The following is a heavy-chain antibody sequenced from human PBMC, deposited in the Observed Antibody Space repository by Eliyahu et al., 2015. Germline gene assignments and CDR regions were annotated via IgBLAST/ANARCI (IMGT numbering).Heavy chain of an antibody. CDR3: ARSFLSRDGYFRFDY. CDR1: GHXFSNYW. Sequence: EVRLVQSGAEVKKPGEPXXIXCKVSGHXFSNYWIAWVRQMPGKGLEWMGIIYPGDSDTRYSPSFQGQVTVSADKSISTAYLQWSRLRASDTAMYYCARSFLSRDGYFRFDYWGQGTLVTVSS. J-gene: IGHJ4*02. CDR2: IYPGDSDT. V-gene: IGHV5-51*03. D-gene: IGHD5-24*01.